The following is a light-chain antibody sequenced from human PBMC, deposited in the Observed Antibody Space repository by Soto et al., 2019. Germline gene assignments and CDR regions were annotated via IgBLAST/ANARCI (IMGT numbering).Light chain of an antibody. V-gene: IGKV3-11*01. Sequence: EIVLTQSPATLSLSPGERATPSCRASQSVSSYLAWYQQKPGQAPRLLIYDASNRATGIPARFSGSGSGTDFTLTISSLEPEDFAVYYCQQRSNWPLSYTFGQGTKLEIK. CDR1: QSVSSY. CDR3: QQRSNWPLSYT. CDR2: DAS. J-gene: IGKJ2*01.